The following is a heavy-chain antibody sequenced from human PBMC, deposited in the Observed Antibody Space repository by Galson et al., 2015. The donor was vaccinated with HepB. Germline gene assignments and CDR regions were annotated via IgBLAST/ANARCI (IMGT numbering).Heavy chain of an antibody. D-gene: IGHD5-12*01. CDR2: ITGLGST. V-gene: IGHV3-23*01. CDR1: GFTFRSYA. CDR3: ANADIADY. Sequence: SLRLSCAVSGFTFRSYAMTWVRQVPGKGLEWVSGITGLGSTYYADSVKGRFTISRDNSKNTLYLQMNNLRAGDTAIYYCANADIADYWGQGTLVTVSS. J-gene: IGHJ4*02.